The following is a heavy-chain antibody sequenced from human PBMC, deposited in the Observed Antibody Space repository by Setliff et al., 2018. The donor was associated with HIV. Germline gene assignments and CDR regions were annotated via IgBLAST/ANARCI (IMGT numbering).Heavy chain of an antibody. D-gene: IGHD3-10*01. CDR2: IYHSGGT. CDR3: ARVITMVWTTFDP. J-gene: IGHJ5*02. Sequence: PSETLSLTCAVYGESFSGYYWSWIRQPPGKGLEWIGEIYHSGGTNYNPSLKSRVTISLDKSKNHFSLELRSVTAADTAVYYCARVITMVWTTFDPWGQGTLVTVSS. V-gene: IGHV4-34*01. CDR1: GESFSGYY.